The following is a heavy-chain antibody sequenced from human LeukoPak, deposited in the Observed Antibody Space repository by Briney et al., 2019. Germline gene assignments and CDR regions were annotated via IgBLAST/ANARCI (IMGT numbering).Heavy chain of an antibody. V-gene: IGHV4-59*01. D-gene: IGHD3-22*01. CDR3: ASDSISMNAFDA. Sequence: SETLSLTCPVSGDSISSYYWSWIRQPPGKGLEWLGYIYYTGTTNYNPSLKSRVTISIDTSKNEVSLMLTSVTAADTAVYYCASDSISMNAFDAWGQGTMVTVSS. CDR2: IYYTGTT. CDR1: GDSISSYY. J-gene: IGHJ3*01.